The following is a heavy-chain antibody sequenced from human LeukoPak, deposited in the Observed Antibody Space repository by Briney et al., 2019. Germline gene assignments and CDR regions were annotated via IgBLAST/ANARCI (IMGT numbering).Heavy chain of an antibody. CDR2: INHSGST. CDR1: GGSFSGYY. V-gene: IGHV4-34*01. J-gene: IGHJ4*02. CDR3: AYSSGYNDY. Sequence: SETLSLTCAVYGGSFSGYYWSWIRQPPGKGLEWIGEINHSGSTTYNPSLKSRVTISVDTSKNQFSLKLSSVTAADTAVYYCAYSSGYNDYWGQGPLVTVSS. D-gene: IGHD3-22*01.